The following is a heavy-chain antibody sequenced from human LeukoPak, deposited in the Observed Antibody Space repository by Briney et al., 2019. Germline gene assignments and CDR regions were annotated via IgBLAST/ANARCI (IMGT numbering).Heavy chain of an antibody. CDR2: VDGGGGGT. CDR1: GFTFSSYA. D-gene: IGHD6-13*01. Sequence: GGSLRLSCAASGFTFSSYAMTWVRQAPGRGLEWVSSVDGGGGGTYYADSVKGRFTISRDDSKDTLYLQMNGLRAEDTAVYFCAKQSAGSAAWYSLHYDFWGQGTLVTVSS. CDR3: AKQSAGSAAWYSLHYDF. V-gene: IGHV3-23*01. J-gene: IGHJ4*02.